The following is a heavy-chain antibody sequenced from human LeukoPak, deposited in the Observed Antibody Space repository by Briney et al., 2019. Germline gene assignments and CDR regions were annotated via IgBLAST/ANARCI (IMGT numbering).Heavy chain of an antibody. Sequence: ASVKVSCKASGYTFTGYGIAWVRQAPGEGLELVGWIAAYNGLTNYAQNLQDRLTLTRDTPTNTAFMELRNLTSDDTAIYFCARSYGLEADYWGRGTLVTVSS. J-gene: IGHJ4*02. CDR1: GYTFTGYG. V-gene: IGHV1-18*01. D-gene: IGHD3-16*02. CDR2: IAAYNGLT. CDR3: ARSYGLEADY.